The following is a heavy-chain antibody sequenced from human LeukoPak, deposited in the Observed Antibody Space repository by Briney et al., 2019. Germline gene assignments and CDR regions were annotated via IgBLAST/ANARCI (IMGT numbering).Heavy chain of an antibody. CDR1: GFTFSSYS. CDR3: AIPGRYYDSSGYDG. CDR2: ISSSGSTT. Sequence: GGSLRLSCAASGFTFSSYSMNWVRQAPGKGLEWVSYISSSGSTTYYADSVKGRFTISRDNAKNSLYLQMNSLRDEDTAVYYCAIPGRYYDSSGYDGWGQGTLVTVSS. V-gene: IGHV3-48*02. D-gene: IGHD3-22*01. J-gene: IGHJ4*02.